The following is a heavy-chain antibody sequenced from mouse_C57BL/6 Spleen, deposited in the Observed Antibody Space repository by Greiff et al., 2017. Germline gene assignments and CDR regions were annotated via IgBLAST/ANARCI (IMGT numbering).Heavy chain of an antibody. V-gene: IGHV1-61*01. CDR3: ARDGYGSSYWYFEV. CDR2: IYPSDSET. J-gene: IGHJ1*03. Sequence: QVQLQQPGAELVRPGSSVKLSCKASGYTFTSYWMDWVKQRPGQGLEWIGNIYPSDSETHYNQKFKDKATLTVDKSSSTAYMQLSSLTSEDSAVYYCARDGYGSSYWYFEVWGTGTTVTVSS. CDR1: GYTFTSYW. D-gene: IGHD1-1*01.